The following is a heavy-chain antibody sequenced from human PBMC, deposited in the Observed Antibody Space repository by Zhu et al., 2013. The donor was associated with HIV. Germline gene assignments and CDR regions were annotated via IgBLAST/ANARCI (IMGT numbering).Heavy chain of an antibody. CDR1: GGTIDIYR. D-gene: IGHD3-22*01. J-gene: IGHJ4*02. CDR2: LILPSGRT. Sequence: QVQLVQSGAEVKKPGSSVKVSCMSPGGTIDIYRISWVRQGPGQGLEWLGGLILPSGRTDYAQNFQARVTITADESSSTIYLDLSSLRSEDTAVYFCARRYYYESGSYLGHFDYWGQGTRVIVSS. CDR3: ARRYYYESGSYLGHFDY. V-gene: IGHV1-69*01.